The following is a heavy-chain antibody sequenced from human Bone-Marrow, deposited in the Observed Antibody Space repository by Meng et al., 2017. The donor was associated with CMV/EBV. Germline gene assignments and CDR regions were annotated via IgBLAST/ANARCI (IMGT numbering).Heavy chain of an antibody. V-gene: IGHV4-31*03. D-gene: IGHD3-22*01. CDR1: GGSISSGGYY. J-gene: IGHJ4*02. CDR3: ARVLNYYDSSVYFDY. CDR2: IYYSGST. Sequence: SETLSLTCTVSGGSISSGGYYWSWIRQHPGKGLEWIGYIYYSGSTYYNPSLKSRVTISVDTSKNQFSLKLSSVTAADTAVYYCARVLNYYDSSVYFDYWGQRTLVTV.